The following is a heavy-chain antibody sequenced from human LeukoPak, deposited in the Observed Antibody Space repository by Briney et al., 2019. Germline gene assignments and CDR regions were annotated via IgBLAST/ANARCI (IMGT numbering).Heavy chain of an antibody. D-gene: IGHD3-22*01. CDR3: ARVSGRYYYDSSGYYYFDY. Sequence: SATLSLTCTVSGGSISSGGYYWSWIRQHPGKGLEWIGYIYYSGSTYYNPSLKSRVTISVDTSKNQFSLKLSSVTAADTAVYYCARVSGRYYYDSSGYYYFDYWGQGTLVTVSS. CDR1: GGSISSGGYY. J-gene: IGHJ4*02. CDR2: IYYSGST. V-gene: IGHV4-31*03.